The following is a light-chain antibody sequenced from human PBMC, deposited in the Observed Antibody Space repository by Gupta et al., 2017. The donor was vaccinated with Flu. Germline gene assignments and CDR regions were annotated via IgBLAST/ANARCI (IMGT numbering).Light chain of an antibody. J-gene: IGKJ2*01. CDR1: QSVSPY. V-gene: IGKV3-11*01. CDR2: DAS. CDR3: QQRSGLPMYT. Sequence: EVVLTQSPATLSLSPGERAVLACRASQSVSPYIAWYQQKRGQAPRLLMYDASRSVDGVPARFSGSGSGTDFTLTISTREPEDFAVYYCQQRSGLPMYTFGQGTKLEIK.